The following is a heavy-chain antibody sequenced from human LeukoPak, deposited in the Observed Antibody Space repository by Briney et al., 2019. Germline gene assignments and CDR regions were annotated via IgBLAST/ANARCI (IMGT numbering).Heavy chain of an antibody. CDR2: INPSGGST. CDR1: GYTFTSYY. CDR3: AREGGSYVPLDY. V-gene: IGHV1-46*01. J-gene: IGHJ4*02. Sequence: ASVKVSCKASGYTFTSYYMHWVRQAPGQGLEWMGIINPSGGSTSYAQKFQGRVTMTRDTSTSTVYLELSSLRSEDTAVYYCAREGGSYVPLDYWGQGTLVTVSS. D-gene: IGHD1-26*01.